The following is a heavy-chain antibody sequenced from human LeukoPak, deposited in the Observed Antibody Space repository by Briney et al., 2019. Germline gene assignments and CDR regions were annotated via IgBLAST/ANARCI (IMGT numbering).Heavy chain of an antibody. CDR3: AKAAYNYGPFDY. CDR2: ITGSGGST. Sequence: GGSLRLSCAASGFTFSNYGLSWVRQAPGKGLEWVSGITGSGGSTYYADSVKGRFTISRDNSKNTLYLQMNSLRAEDTAVYYCAKAAYNYGPFDYWGQGTLVLVSS. V-gene: IGHV3-23*01. D-gene: IGHD5-18*01. J-gene: IGHJ4*02. CDR1: GFTFSNYG.